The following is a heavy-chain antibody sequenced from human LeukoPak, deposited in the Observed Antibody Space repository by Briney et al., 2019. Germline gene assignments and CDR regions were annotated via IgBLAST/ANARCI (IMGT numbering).Heavy chain of an antibody. V-gene: IGHV3-23*01. D-gene: IGHD3-22*01. CDR3: AKIFTNYYDPY. Sequence: GGSLRLSCAASGFTFTSYAMSWVRQAPGKGLEWVSSIRGSGNSTYYADSVKGRFTISRDNSKNTVYLQMNSLRAEDTAVYYCAKIFTNYYDPYWGQGTLVTVSS. CDR1: GFTFTSYA. CDR2: IRGSGNST. J-gene: IGHJ4*02.